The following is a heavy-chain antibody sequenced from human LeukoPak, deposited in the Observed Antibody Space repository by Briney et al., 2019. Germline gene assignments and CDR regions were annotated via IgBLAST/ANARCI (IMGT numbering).Heavy chain of an antibody. CDR3: ARDNTFRGNYRMDV. V-gene: IGHV4-59*01. J-gene: IGHJ6*04. CDR1: GGSISSYY. CDR2: IYYSGST. D-gene: IGHD3-16*01. Sequence: PSETLSLTCTVSGGSISSYYWSWIRQPPGKGLEWIGYIYYSGSTNYNPSLKSRVTISVDTSKNQFSLKLSSVTAADTAVYYCARDNTFRGNYRMDVWGKGTTVTVSS.